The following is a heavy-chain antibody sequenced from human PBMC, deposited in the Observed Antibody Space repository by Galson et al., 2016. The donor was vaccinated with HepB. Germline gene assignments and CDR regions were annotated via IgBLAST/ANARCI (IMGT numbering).Heavy chain of an antibody. Sequence: SLRLSCAASGFTFSTYAMHWVRQAPGKGLEWVAVISYDGSNKYYADSVKGQFTISRDNSKNTLYLQMNSLRPEDTAVYYTAGAGRDTDYWGQGTLVTVSS. V-gene: IGHV3-30*04. CDR2: ISYDGSNK. D-gene: IGHD6-19*01. CDR1: GFTFSTYA. J-gene: IGHJ4*02. CDR3: AGAGRDTDY.